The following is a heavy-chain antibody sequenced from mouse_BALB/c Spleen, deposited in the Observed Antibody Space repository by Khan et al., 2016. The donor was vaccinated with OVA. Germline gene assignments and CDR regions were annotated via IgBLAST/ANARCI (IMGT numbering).Heavy chain of an antibody. CDR3: VRIHVPSYFFDS. D-gene: IGHD6-1*01. J-gene: IGHJ2*01. CDR2: INPSSGYT. V-gene: IGHV1-4*01. Sequence: QVQLKQSGAELARPGAPVKMSCKASGYTFTNYTMHWVKQRPGQGLEWIGYINPSSGYTNYNQKFKDKATLTADKSSRTAYMQLTSLTSDDSAVYYCVRIHVPSYFFDSWGQGTTLTVSS. CDR1: GYTFTNYT.